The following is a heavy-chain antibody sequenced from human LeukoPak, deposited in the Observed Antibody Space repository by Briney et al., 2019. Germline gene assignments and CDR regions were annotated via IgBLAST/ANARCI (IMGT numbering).Heavy chain of an antibody. Sequence: ASVKVSCKASGYTFTSYGISWVRQAPGQGLEWMGWISAYNGNTNYAQKLQGRVTMTTDTSTSTAYMELRSLRSDGTAVYYCARDYDFWSGYPSFDYWGQGTLVTVSS. CDR1: GYTFTSYG. CDR2: ISAYNGNT. V-gene: IGHV1-18*01. J-gene: IGHJ4*02. D-gene: IGHD3-3*01. CDR3: ARDYDFWSGYPSFDY.